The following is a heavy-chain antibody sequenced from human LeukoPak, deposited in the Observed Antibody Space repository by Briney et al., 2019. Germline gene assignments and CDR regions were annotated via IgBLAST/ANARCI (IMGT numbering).Heavy chain of an antibody. Sequence: GGSLRLSCAASGFTFTHTWMSWVRRAPGKGLEWVRRIRTKSQGGTADYAAPVKGRFTISRDDSQNTLYLQMNSLQTEDTAVYYCTTLYKPDYWGQGTLVIVSS. CDR2: IRTKSQGGTA. D-gene: IGHD5-24*01. CDR1: GFTFTHTW. V-gene: IGHV3-15*01. J-gene: IGHJ4*02. CDR3: TTLYKPDY.